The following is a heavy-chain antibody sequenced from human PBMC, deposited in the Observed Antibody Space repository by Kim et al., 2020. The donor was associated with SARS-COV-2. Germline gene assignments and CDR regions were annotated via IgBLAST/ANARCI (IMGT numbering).Heavy chain of an antibody. V-gene: IGHV3-21*01. D-gene: IGHD6-6*01. CDR1: GFTFSSYS. CDR2: ISSSSSYI. Sequence: GGSLRLSCAASGFTFSSYSMNWVRQAPGKGLEWVSSISSSSSYIYYADSVKGRFTISRDNAKNSLYLQMNSLRAEDTAVYYCAIAARQTVRPTNWFDPWGQGTLVTVSS. CDR3: AIAARQTVRPTNWFDP. J-gene: IGHJ5*02.